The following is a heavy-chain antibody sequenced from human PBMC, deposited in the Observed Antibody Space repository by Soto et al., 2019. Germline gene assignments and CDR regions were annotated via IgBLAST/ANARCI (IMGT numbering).Heavy chain of an antibody. CDR3: TRLETDY. Sequence: QVQLVQSGAEVKRPGASVKVFCKASGYTFTTHTMHWVRQAPGQGLEWMGWMNGGNGNTKYSQKFQGRVTFTRDTFASTAYMELSSLRSEDTALYYCTRLETDYWGQGTLVTVSS. V-gene: IGHV1-3*01. CDR2: MNGGNGNT. CDR1: GYTFTTHT. J-gene: IGHJ4*02.